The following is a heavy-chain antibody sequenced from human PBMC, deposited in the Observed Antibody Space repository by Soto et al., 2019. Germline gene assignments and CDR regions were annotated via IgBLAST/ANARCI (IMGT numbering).Heavy chain of an antibody. V-gene: IGHV6-1*01. J-gene: IGHJ6*02. CDR3: ARSTGPGFGMAV. CDR1: GNSVSSNSSA. CDR2: TYYRSKWYN. Sequence: PTLSLTCAISGNSVSSNSSAWKWIRQSPSRGLEWLGRTYYRSKWYNDYAVSVKSRITINPDTSKNQFSLQLNSVTPEDTAVYYCARSTGPGFGMAVWGQGTKVTVSS. D-gene: IGHD1-1*01.